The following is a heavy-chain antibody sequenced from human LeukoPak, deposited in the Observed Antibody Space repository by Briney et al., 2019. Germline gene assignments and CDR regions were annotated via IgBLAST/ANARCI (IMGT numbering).Heavy chain of an antibody. CDR1: GYTFTGYY. J-gene: IGHJ6*03. V-gene: IGHV1-2*02. D-gene: IGHD6-19*01. CDR2: INPNSGGT. CDR3: ARGGNSGWYYYYYMDV. Sequence: ASVKVSCKASGYTFTGYYMHWVRQAPGQGLEWMGWINPNSGGTNYAQKLQGRVTMTTDTSTSTAYMELRSLRSDDTAVYYCARGGNSGWYYYYYMDVWGKGTTVTVSS.